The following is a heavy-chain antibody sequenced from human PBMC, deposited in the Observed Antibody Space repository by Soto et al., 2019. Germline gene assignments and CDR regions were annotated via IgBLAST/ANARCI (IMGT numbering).Heavy chain of an antibody. J-gene: IGHJ5*02. Sequence: SVKVSCKASGFTFTSSAVQWVRQARGQRLEWIGWIVVGSGNTNYAQKFQERVTITRDMSTSTAYMELSSLRSEDTAVYYCAADLNSSGPGWFDPWGQGTLVTVSS. CDR1: GFTFTSSA. V-gene: IGHV1-58*01. CDR3: AADLNSSGPGWFDP. D-gene: IGHD6-19*01. CDR2: IVVGSGNT.